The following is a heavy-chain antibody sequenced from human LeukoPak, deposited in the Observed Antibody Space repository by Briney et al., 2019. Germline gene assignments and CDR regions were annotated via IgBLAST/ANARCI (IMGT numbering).Heavy chain of an antibody. CDR2: IYSGGST. V-gene: IGHV3-53*01. CDR1: GFTVSRNY. J-gene: IGHJ4*02. CDR3: ARGGGSGYYYFDY. D-gene: IGHD3-22*01. Sequence: GGSLRLSCAASGFTVSRNYMSWVRQAPGKGLEWVSVIYSGGSTRYADSVKGRFTISRDNSKNTLYLQMNSLRAEDTAVYYCARGGGSGYYYFDYWGQGTLVTVSS.